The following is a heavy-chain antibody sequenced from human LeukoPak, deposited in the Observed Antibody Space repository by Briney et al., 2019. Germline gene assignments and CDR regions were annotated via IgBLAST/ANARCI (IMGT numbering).Heavy chain of an antibody. Sequence: GGSLRLSCAASGFSFSSYSMNWVRQAPGKGLEWVSSISSSSSYIYYADSLKGRFTISRDNAKNSLYLQMNSLRAEDTAVYYCARGMDDYVWGSYRRRIPPGYWGQGTLVTVSS. D-gene: IGHD3-16*02. CDR2: ISSSSSYI. CDR3: ARGMDDYVWGSYRRRIPPGY. CDR1: GFSFSSYS. V-gene: IGHV3-21*01. J-gene: IGHJ4*02.